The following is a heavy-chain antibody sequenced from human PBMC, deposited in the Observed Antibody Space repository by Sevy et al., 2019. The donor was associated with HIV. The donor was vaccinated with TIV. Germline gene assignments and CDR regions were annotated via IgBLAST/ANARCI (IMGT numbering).Heavy chain of an antibody. D-gene: IGHD5-12*01. CDR2: IYAGGTT. CDR1: GFTVSTNY. V-gene: IGHV3-53*01. Sequence: GGCLRLSCAASGFTVSTNYMTCVRQAPGKGLEWVSVIYAGGTTYYADSVKGRFTISRDKSKNTLYLQMNSLRAEDTAVYYCAREVGDGYNPRYYFDYWGQGTLVTVSS. CDR3: AREVGDGYNPRYYFDY. J-gene: IGHJ4*02.